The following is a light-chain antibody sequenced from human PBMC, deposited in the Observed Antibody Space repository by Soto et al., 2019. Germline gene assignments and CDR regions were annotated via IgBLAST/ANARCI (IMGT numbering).Light chain of an antibody. CDR2: GAS. V-gene: IGKV3-20*01. Sequence: EILLTQSPGTLSLSPGESGTLSCRAGQALSSSSLAWYQQKPGQAPRLLIYGASTRASGIPDRFSGGGSGTDFTLTISRLEPEDFAVYYCHQYGSSPLTFGGGTKMEI. J-gene: IGKJ4*01. CDR3: HQYGSSPLT. CDR1: QALSSSS.